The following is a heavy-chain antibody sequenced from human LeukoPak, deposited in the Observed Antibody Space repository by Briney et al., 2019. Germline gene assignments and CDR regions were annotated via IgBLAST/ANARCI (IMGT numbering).Heavy chain of an antibody. CDR1: GFTFSNYW. J-gene: IGHJ3*02. CDR3: ARVLLIPSYAFDI. D-gene: IGHD2/OR15-2a*01. CDR2: IKQGGSEK. Sequence: PGGSLRLSCAASGFTFSNYWMTWVRQAPGKGLEWVANIKQGGSEKYYVDSVKGRFTISRDNAKNSLYLQMNSLRAEDTAVYYCARVLLIPSYAFDIWGQGTMVTVSS. V-gene: IGHV3-7*04.